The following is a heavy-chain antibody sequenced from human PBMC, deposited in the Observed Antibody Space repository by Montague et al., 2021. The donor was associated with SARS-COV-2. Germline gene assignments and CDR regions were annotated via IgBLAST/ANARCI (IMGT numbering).Heavy chain of an antibody. V-gene: IGHV4-34*01. J-gene: IGHJ6*03. CDR3: ARGRIEISMIVVVLTGASYYMDV. CDR2: INNSEST. Sequence: SETLSLTCAVYGGSLSGHYWRWIRQPAGKGLEWIGEINNSESTNYNPSLKSRVTIPVDTSKNQFSLKLHSVTAADTAVYYCARGRIEISMIVVVLTGASYYMDVWGKGTTVTVSS. CDR1: GGSLSGHY. D-gene: IGHD3-22*01.